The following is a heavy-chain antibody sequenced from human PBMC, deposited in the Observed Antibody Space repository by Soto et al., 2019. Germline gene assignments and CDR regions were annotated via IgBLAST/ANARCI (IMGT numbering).Heavy chain of an antibody. CDR3: ARHIPIDNLLGFAY. CDR1: GDSITSSYW. V-gene: IGHV4-4*02. Sequence: PSETLSLTCTVSGDSITSSYWWCWVRQPPGRGLEWIGKISHTGTTYYNPSLESRITISVEKSKNQFSLKLTSVTAADTAVFYCARHIPIDNLLGFAYWGHGTLVT. CDR2: ISHTGTT. J-gene: IGHJ4*01. D-gene: IGHD2-21*01.